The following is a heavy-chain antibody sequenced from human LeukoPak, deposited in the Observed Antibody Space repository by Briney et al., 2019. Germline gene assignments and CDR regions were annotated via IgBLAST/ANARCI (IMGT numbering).Heavy chain of an antibody. J-gene: IGHJ3*02. CDR2: INPNSGGT. CDR3: ARTIVGALYDAFDI. V-gene: IGHV1-2*02. Sequence: GASVKVSCKASGYTLTGYYMHWVRQAPGQGLEWMGWINPNSGGTNYAQKFQGRVTMTRDTSISTAYMELSRLRSDDTAVYYCARTIVGALYDAFDIWGQGTMVTVSS. D-gene: IGHD1-26*01. CDR1: GYTLTGYY.